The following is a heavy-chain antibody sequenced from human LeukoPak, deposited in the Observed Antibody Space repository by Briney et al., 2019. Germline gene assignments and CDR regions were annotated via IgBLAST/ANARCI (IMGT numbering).Heavy chain of an antibody. D-gene: IGHD5-18*01. V-gene: IGHV1-18*01. Sequence: ASVKVSCKASGYTFTSYGISWVRQAPGQGLEWMGWISAYNGNTNYAQKLQGRVTMTTDTSTSTAYMELRSLRSDDTAVYYCASSVTVDTAMVTGFDYWGQGTLVTVSS. J-gene: IGHJ4*02. CDR1: GYTFTSYG. CDR3: ASSVTVDTAMVTGFDY. CDR2: ISAYNGNT.